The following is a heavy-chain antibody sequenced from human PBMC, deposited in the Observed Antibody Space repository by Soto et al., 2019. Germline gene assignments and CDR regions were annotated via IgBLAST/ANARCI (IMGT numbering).Heavy chain of an antibody. CDR2: IIPIFGTA. D-gene: IGHD2-2*01. CDR1: GGTFSSYA. Sequence: QVQLVQSGAEVKKPGSSVKVSCKASGGTFSSYAISWVRQAPGQGLEWMGGIIPIFGTANYAQKFQGRVTITADEYTSTAYMELSSLRSEDTAVYYCARDQDIVVVPAAKSYYYYYGMDVWGQGTTVTVSS. V-gene: IGHV1-69*01. J-gene: IGHJ6*02. CDR3: ARDQDIVVVPAAKSYYYYYGMDV.